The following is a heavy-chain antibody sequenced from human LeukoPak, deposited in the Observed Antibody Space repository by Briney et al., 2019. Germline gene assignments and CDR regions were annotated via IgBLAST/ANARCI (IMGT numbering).Heavy chain of an antibody. CDR3: ARRSCSSTSCYAAPFGY. V-gene: IGHV5-10-1*01. CDR1: GYSFTSYW. Sequence: GESLKISCKGSGYSFTSYWISWVRQMPGKGLEWMGRIDPSDSYTNYSPSFQGHVTISADKSISTAYLQWSSLKASETAMYYCARRSCSSTSCYAAPFGYWGQGTLVTVSS. CDR2: IDPSDSYT. D-gene: IGHD2-2*01. J-gene: IGHJ4*02.